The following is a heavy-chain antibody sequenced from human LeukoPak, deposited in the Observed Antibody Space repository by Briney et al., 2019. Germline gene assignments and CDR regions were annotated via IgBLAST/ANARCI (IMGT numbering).Heavy chain of an antibody. D-gene: IGHD1-1*01. J-gene: IGHJ6*03. CDR3: ARATGSVDYYYMDV. V-gene: IGHV1-2*02. CDR2: INPNSGGT. Sequence: ASVKVSCKTSGYTFTGYYMHWVRQAPGQGLEWMGWINPNSGGTNYAQKFQGRVTMTRDTSITTAYMELRRLRSYDTALYYCARATGSVDYYYMDVWGKGTTVTVSS. CDR1: GYTFTGYY.